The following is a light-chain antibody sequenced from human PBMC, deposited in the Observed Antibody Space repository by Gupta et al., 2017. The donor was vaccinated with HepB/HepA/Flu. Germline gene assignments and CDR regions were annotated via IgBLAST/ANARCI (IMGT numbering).Light chain of an antibody. CDR1: SSDVGTYNY. V-gene: IGLV2-8*01. CDR2: EVS. Sequence: QSALTQPPSASGSPAQAVTISCTGASSDVGTYNYVYWYQQHPGKAPNLMIYEVSKRPSGGPDRFSGSKSGTTASLTVSGLHAEDEADYFCSSYAGSNSYVFGSGTKVTVL. CDR3: SSYAGSNSYV. J-gene: IGLJ1*01.